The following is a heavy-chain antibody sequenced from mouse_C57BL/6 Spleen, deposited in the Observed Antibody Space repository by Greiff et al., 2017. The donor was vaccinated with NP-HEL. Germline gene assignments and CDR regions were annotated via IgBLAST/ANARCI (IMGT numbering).Heavy chain of an antibody. J-gene: IGHJ1*03. D-gene: IGHD2-4*01. Sequence: QVQLQQSGPELVKPGASVKISCKASGYAFSSSWMNWVKQRPGKGLEWIGRIYPGDGDTNYNGKFKGKATLTADKSSSTAYMQLRSLTSEDSAVYFCARSDYDWYFDVWGTGTTVTVSS. CDR3: ARSDYDWYFDV. CDR1: GYAFSSSW. CDR2: IYPGDGDT. V-gene: IGHV1-82*01.